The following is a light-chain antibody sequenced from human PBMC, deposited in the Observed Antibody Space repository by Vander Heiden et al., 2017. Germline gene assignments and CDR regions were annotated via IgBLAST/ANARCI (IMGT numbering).Light chain of an antibody. V-gene: IGKV1-6*01. CDR2: AAS. CDR3: LQDYNYPRT. Sequence: AIQMTQSPSSLSGSVGDKISITCRASHDIGNDLGWYQQKPGKAPKLLIYAASRLQRGGPSRFSGSGSATDFTLTISSLQPEDFASYFCLQDYNYPRTFGQGTKVEIK. J-gene: IGKJ1*01. CDR1: HDIGND.